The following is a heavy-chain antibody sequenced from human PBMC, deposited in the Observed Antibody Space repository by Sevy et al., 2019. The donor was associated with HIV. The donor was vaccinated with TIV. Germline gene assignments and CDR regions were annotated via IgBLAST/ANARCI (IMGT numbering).Heavy chain of an antibody. Sequence: SETLSLTCAVYGGSFSGYYWSWIRQPPGKGLEWIGEINHSGSTNYNPSLKSRVTISVDTSKNQFSLKLSSVTAADTAVYYCARGLPGYCSGGSCYSENWFDPWGQGTLVTVSS. CDR3: ARGLPGYCSGGSCYSENWFDP. CDR2: INHSGST. J-gene: IGHJ5*02. V-gene: IGHV4-34*01. D-gene: IGHD2-15*01. CDR1: GGSFSGYY.